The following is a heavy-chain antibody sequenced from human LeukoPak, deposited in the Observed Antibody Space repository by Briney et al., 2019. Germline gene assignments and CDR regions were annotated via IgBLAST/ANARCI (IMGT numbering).Heavy chain of an antibody. CDR3: ARVIRTALGKGYFDY. V-gene: IGHV3-23*01. J-gene: IGHJ4*02. D-gene: IGHD6-13*01. CDR1: GFMFSTYA. Sequence: GGSLRLSCVTSGFMFSTYALSWVRQAPGKGLEWASSISGSGGSTYHADSVKGRFTISRDSSKNTLYLQMNSLRAEDTAIYYCARVIRTALGKGYFDYWGLGALVTVSS. CDR2: ISGSGGST.